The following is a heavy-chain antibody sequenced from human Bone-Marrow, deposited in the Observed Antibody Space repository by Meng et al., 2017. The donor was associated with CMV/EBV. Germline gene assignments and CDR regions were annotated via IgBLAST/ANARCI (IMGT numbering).Heavy chain of an antibody. CDR1: RYTLTDYY. V-gene: IGHV1-2*02. J-gene: IGHJ6*02. CDR3: ARDRIAAH. Sequence: ASVRVSCKASRYTLTDYYIHWVRQAPGQGLEWMGWINPNSGGTNYAQKFQGRVTMTRDTSISTAYMELSRLRSDDTAVYYCARDRIAAHWGQRNTVTVSS. CDR2: INPNSGGT. D-gene: IGHD6-13*01.